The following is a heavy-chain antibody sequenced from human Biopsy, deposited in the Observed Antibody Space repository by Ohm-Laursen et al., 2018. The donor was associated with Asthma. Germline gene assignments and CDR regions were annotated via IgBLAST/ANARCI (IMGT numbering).Heavy chain of an antibody. CDR3: AREVSTVDYGYYYFAMDV. V-gene: IGHV1-69*01. Sequence: SAMKVSCKASGGTFSRYAISWVRQAPGQGLEGVGGLSPVFGASNYAQKFQGRVTFTADGSTSSAYMELSSLTSEDSAVYYCAREVSTVDYGYYYFAMDVWGQGTTVTVSS. J-gene: IGHJ6*02. CDR1: GGTFSRYA. CDR2: LSPVFGAS. D-gene: IGHD4-17*01.